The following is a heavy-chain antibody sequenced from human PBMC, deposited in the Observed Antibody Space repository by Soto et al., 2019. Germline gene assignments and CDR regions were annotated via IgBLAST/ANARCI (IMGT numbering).Heavy chain of an antibody. J-gene: IGHJ4*02. Sequence: EVQLVESGGGLVKPGGSLRLSCAASGFTFSNAWMNWVRQAPGKGLEWVGRIKSKTDGGTTDYAAPVKGRFTISRDDSKNTLYLQMNSLKTEDTAVYYCTTDQFAGSGYYFNYFDYWGQGTLVTVSS. D-gene: IGHD3-22*01. V-gene: IGHV3-15*07. CDR2: IKSKTDGGTT. CDR1: GFTFSNAW. CDR3: TTDQFAGSGYYFNYFDY.